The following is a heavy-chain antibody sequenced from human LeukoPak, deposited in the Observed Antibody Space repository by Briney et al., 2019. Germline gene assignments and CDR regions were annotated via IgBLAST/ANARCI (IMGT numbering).Heavy chain of an antibody. J-gene: IGHJ3*02. Sequence: SQTLSLTCTVSGGSISSGSYYWLWLRQPAGRGLEWIGRIYTSGSTNYNPSLKSRVTISVDTSKNQFSLKLSSVTAADTAVYYCAREDIVVVPAAMAFDIWGQGTMVTVSS. CDR2: IYTSGST. D-gene: IGHD2-2*01. CDR1: GGSISSGSYY. CDR3: AREDIVVVPAAMAFDI. V-gene: IGHV4-61*02.